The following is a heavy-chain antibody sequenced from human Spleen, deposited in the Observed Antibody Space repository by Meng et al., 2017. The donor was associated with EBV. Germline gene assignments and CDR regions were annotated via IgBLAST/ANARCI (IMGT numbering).Heavy chain of an antibody. D-gene: IGHD1-1*01. CDR3: ASDGISRYFDN. CDR2: VFRTGDT. J-gene: IGHJ4*02. CDR1: GGSISTSNW. Sequence: LHGPGPGTVRPPGTLSFICTVSGGSISTSNWWSWVRQSPEKGLEWIGEVFRTGDTNYNPSLKSRVTILIDKSKNQFSLKLNSVTAADTAIYFCASDGISRYFDNWGPGTLVTVSS. V-gene: IGHV4-4*01.